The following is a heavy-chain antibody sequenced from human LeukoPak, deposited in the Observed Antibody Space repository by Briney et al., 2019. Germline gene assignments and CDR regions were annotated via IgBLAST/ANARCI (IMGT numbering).Heavy chain of an antibody. J-gene: IGHJ6*02. V-gene: IGHV1-69*13. CDR3: ARDLYQVVPAAVSYYYYGMDV. CDR1: GGTFISYA. D-gene: IGHD2-2*01. CDR2: IIPIFGTA. Sequence: ASVKVSCKASGGTFISYAISWVRQAPGQGLEWMGGIIPIFGTANYAQKFQGRVAITADESTSTAYMELSRLRSEDTAVYYCARDLYQVVPAAVSYYYYGMDVWGQGTTVTVSS.